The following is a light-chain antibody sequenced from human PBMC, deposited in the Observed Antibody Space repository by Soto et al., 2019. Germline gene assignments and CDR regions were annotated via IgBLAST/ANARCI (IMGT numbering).Light chain of an antibody. CDR1: QSVSSSY. CDR2: CAS. V-gene: IGKV3-20*01. CDR3: QQYGSSLWT. J-gene: IGKJ1*01. Sequence: EIVWTQSPGTLSLSPGERATPSCRASQSVSSSYLACYQQKPGQAPRLLIYCASSRATGIPDRFSGSGSGTDFTLTISRLEPEDFAVYYCQQYGSSLWTFGQGTKVEIK.